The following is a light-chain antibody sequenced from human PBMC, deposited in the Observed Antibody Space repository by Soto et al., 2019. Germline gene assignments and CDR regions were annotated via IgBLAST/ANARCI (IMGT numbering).Light chain of an antibody. Sequence: EIVLTQSPGTLSLSPGERATLSCRASQSVSSSYLAWYQQKPGQAPRLLIYGASSRATGIPARFSGSGSGTEFTLTISSLHPEDFATYYCQQSYSTPTFGQGTKVDIK. CDR3: QQSYSTPT. CDR2: GAS. CDR1: QSVSSSY. J-gene: IGKJ1*01. V-gene: IGKV3-20*01.